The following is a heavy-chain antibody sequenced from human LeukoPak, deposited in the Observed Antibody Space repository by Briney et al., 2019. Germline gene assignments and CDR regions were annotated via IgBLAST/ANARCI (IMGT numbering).Heavy chain of an antibody. V-gene: IGHV3-7*01. CDR2: IKQDGSEK. CDR1: GFTFSSYW. CDR3: ARDTYYDFWSGYSPYYYYYGMDV. D-gene: IGHD3-3*01. Sequence: GGSLRLSCAASGFTFSSYWMSWVRQAPGKGLEWVANIKQDGSEKYYVDSVKGRFTISRDNAKNSLYLQMNSLRAEDTAVYYFARDTYYDFWSGYSPYYYYYGMDVWAQGTTVTVSS. J-gene: IGHJ6*02.